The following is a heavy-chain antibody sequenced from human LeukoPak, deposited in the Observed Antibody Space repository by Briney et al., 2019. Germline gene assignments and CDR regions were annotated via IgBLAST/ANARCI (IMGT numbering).Heavy chain of an antibody. D-gene: IGHD3-16*01. CDR1: GFTLSSYW. V-gene: IGHV3-74*01. Sequence: GGSLRLSCAASGFTLSSYWMHWVRQAPGKGLAWVSRINEEGSTIDYADSVRGRFTISRDIAKNTLYLQMNSLRPEDTAMYHCVKDFVGVEEFWGQGTLVTVSS. J-gene: IGHJ4*02. CDR3: VKDFVGVEEF. CDR2: INEEGSTI.